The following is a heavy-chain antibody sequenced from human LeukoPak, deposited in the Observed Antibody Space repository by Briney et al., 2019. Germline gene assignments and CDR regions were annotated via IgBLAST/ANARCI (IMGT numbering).Heavy chain of an antibody. Sequence: GGSLRLSCAASGFTFDDYAMHWVRQAPGKGLEWVSGISWNSGDIGYADSVKGRFTISRDNAKNSLYLQMNSLRAEDTALYYCARDIAAAGFFDYWGQGTLVTVSS. D-gene: IGHD6-13*01. CDR3: ARDIAAAGFFDY. CDR1: GFTFDDYA. J-gene: IGHJ4*02. CDR2: ISWNSGDI. V-gene: IGHV3-9*01.